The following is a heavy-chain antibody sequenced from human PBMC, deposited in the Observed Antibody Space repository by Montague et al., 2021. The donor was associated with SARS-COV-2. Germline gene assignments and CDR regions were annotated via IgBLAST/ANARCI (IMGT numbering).Heavy chain of an antibody. D-gene: IGHD1-26*01. CDR1: GFSLSTSGIC. CDR3: ARGIGWRSRVIFDP. V-gene: IGHV2-70*20. CDR2: XDRDDE. Sequence: PALVKPTQTPTLTCTFSGFSLSTSGICVSWVRQPPGKALEWLALXDRDDEYYNTSLKTRLTISKDTSKNQVVLTSTNMDPVDTATYFCARGIGWRSRVIFDPWGQGTLVTVSS. J-gene: IGHJ5*02.